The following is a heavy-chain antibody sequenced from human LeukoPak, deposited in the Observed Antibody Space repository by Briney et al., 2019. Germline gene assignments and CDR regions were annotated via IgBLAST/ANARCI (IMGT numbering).Heavy chain of an antibody. CDR3: ARFTIFGVVTKRYNWFDP. D-gene: IGHD3-3*01. Sequence: SETLSLTCAVYGGSFSGYYWSWIRQPPGKGLEWIGEINHSGSTNYNPSLKSRVTMSVDTSKNQFSLKLSSVTAADTAVYYCARFTIFGVVTKRYNWFDPWGQGTLVTVSS. V-gene: IGHV4-34*01. J-gene: IGHJ5*02. CDR2: INHSGST. CDR1: GGSFSGYY.